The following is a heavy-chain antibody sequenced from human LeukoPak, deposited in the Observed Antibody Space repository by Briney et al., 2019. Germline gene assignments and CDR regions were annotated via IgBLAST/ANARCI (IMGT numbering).Heavy chain of an antibody. D-gene: IGHD1-14*01. CDR2: LYSDGNT. Sequence: GGSLRLSCAASGFTVITNDMTWVRQAPGKGLEWVSVLYSDGNTKYADSVQGRFTISRGNSKNTLYLEMNSLSPADTAVYYYARGVEPLAANTLAYWGQGTLVTVSS. CDR1: GFTVITND. CDR3: ARGVEPLAANTLAY. J-gene: IGHJ4*02. V-gene: IGHV3-53*01.